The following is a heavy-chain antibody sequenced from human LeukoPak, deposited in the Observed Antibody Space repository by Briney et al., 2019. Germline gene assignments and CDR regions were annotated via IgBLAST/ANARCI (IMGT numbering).Heavy chain of an antibody. CDR3: ARDVRKLGIGYYYGMDV. CDR1: GGSISSGDYY. Sequence: PSETLSLTCTVSGGSISSGDYYWSWIRQPPGKGLEWVGYIYYSGSTYYNPSLKSRVTISVDRSKNQFSLKLSSVTAADAAVYYCARDVRKLGIGYYYGMDVWGQGTTVTVSS. J-gene: IGHJ6*02. V-gene: IGHV4-30-4*01. D-gene: IGHD7-27*01. CDR2: IYYSGST.